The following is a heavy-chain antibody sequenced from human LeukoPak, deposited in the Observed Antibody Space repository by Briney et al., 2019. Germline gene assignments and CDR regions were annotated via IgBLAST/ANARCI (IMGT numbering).Heavy chain of an antibody. Sequence: SVKVSCKASGGTFSSYAISWVRQAPGQGLEWMGGIIPIFGTAKYAQKFQGRVTITADESTSTAYMELSSLRSEDTAVYYCAHITPNQLLHDYWGQGTLVTVSS. CDR1: GGTFSSYA. CDR2: IIPIFGTA. D-gene: IGHD2-2*01. J-gene: IGHJ4*02. V-gene: IGHV1-69*01. CDR3: AHITPNQLLHDY.